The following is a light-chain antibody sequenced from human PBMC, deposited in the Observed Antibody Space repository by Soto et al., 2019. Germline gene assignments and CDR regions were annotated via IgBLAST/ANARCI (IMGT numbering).Light chain of an antibody. Sequence: EIVMTQSPATLSVSPGERATLSCRASQSVSSNLAWYQQKPGQAPRLLIYGASTRATGIPARFSGSGSGTEFTLTISGLQSEDFAVDYCQQYNNWPTFGQGTKVEIK. CDR1: QSVSSN. J-gene: IGKJ1*01. CDR2: GAS. CDR3: QQYNNWPT. V-gene: IGKV3-15*01.